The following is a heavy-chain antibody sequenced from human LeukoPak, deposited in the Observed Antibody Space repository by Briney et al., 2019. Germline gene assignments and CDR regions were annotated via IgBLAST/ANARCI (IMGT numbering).Heavy chain of an antibody. D-gene: IGHD2-2*01. V-gene: IGHV1-18*01. J-gene: IGHJ5*02. Sequence: ASVKVSCKASGYTFTSYGISWVRQAPGQGLEWMGWISAYNGNTNYAQKFQGRVTITRNTSISTAYMELSSLRSEDTAVYYCARGDFLNGDIVVWFDPWGQGTLVTVSS. CDR1: GYTFTSYG. CDR2: ISAYNGNT. CDR3: ARGDFLNGDIVVWFDP.